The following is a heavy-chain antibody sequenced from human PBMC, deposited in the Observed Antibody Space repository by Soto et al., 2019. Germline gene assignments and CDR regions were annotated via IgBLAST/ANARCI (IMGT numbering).Heavy chain of an antibody. D-gene: IGHD3-3*01. J-gene: IGHJ6*02. Sequence: AGGSLRLSCAASGFTFSSYAMHWVRQAPGKGLEWVAVISYDGSNKYYADSVKGRFTISRDNSKNTLYLQMNSLRAEDTAVYYCARVGPGDFWSGYPYYYYGMDVWGQGTTVTVSS. CDR3: ARVGPGDFWSGYPYYYYGMDV. V-gene: IGHV3-30-3*01. CDR2: ISYDGSNK. CDR1: GFTFSSYA.